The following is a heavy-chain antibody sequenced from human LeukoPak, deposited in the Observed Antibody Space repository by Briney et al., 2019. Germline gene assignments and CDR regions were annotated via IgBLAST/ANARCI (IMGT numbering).Heavy chain of an antibody. Sequence: GGSLRLSCAASGFTFSSYAMHWVRQAPGKGLEWVAVISYDGSNKYYADSVKGRFTISRDNSKNTLYLQMNSLRAEDTAVDYCARDPQAVDTAMVLFLDYWGQGTLVTVSS. J-gene: IGHJ4*02. CDR3: ARDPQAVDTAMVLFLDY. CDR2: ISYDGSNK. V-gene: IGHV3-30-3*01. D-gene: IGHD5-18*01. CDR1: GFTFSSYA.